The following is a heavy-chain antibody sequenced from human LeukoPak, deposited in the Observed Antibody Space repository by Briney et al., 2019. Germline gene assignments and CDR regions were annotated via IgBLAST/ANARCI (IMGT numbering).Heavy chain of an antibody. J-gene: IGHJ6*03. D-gene: IGHD6-19*01. CDR3: ARGGYSGQWPDSYYYYMDV. CDR1: GYTFNTYG. CDR2: ISAYNGHT. Sequence: ASVKVSCKASGYTFNTYGISWVRQAPGQGLEWMGWISAYNGHTNYVQKFQDRVTMTTDTFTATAYMEMRSLRSDDTAVYYCARGGYSGQWPDSYYYYMDVWGEGTTVTVSS. V-gene: IGHV1-18*01.